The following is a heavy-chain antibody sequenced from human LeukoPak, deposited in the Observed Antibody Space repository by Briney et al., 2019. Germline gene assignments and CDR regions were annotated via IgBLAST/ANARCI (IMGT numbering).Heavy chain of an antibody. J-gene: IGHJ6*03. Sequence: ASVKVSCKASGYTFTSYGISWVRQAPGQGLQWMGWISAYNGNTNYAQKPQGRVTMTTDTSTSTAYMELRSLRSDDTAVYYCARDNEYSSSLHYYYYYMDVWGKGTTVTVSS. D-gene: IGHD6-13*01. CDR2: ISAYNGNT. CDR1: GYTFTSYG. V-gene: IGHV1-18*01. CDR3: ARDNEYSSSLHYYYYYMDV.